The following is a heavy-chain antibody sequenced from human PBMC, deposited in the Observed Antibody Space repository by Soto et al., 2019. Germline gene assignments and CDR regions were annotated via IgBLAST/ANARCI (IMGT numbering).Heavy chain of an antibody. Sequence: ASVKVSCKASGYTFTSYDINWVRQATGQGLEWMGWMNPNSGNTGYAQKFQGRVTMTRNTSISTAYMELSSLRSEDTAVYYCARERDYDFWSGQYGMDVWGQGTTVTVSS. CDR1: GYTFTSYD. D-gene: IGHD3-3*01. CDR3: ARERDYDFWSGQYGMDV. J-gene: IGHJ6*02. CDR2: MNPNSGNT. V-gene: IGHV1-8*01.